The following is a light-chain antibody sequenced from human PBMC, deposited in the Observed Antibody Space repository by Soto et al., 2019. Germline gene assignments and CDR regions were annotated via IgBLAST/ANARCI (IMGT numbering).Light chain of an antibody. CDR3: QSYDSSLSGYV. J-gene: IGLJ1*01. CDR2: ENN. Sequence: QSVLTQPPSVSEATGQRVTISCTGSSSNIGAGYEAHWYQQVPGTAPKLLICENNNRPSGVPDRFSGSKSGTSASLAITGLQAEDEAEYYCQSYDSSLSGYVFGTGTKLTVL. V-gene: IGLV1-40*01. CDR1: SSNIGAGYE.